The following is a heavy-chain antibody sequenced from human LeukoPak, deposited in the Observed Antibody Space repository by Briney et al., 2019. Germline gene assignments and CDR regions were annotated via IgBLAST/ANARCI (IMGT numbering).Heavy chain of an antibody. J-gene: IGHJ4*02. D-gene: IGHD4-17*01. CDR3: ARPRFYGDYLFYYFDY. V-gene: IGHV5-51*01. CDR1: GYSFTSYW. Sequence: PGESLKISCKGSGYSFTSYWIGWVRQMPGKGLEWMGIIYPGDSDTRYSPSFQGQVTISADKSITTAYLQWSSLKASDTAMYYCARPRFYGDYLFYYFDYWGQGTLVTVSS. CDR2: IYPGDSDT.